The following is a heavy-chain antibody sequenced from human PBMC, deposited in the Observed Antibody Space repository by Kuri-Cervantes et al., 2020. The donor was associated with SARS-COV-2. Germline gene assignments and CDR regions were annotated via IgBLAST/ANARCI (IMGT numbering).Heavy chain of an antibody. CDR3: VKCSAASHPCYLDY. CDR1: GFTFSSFA. V-gene: IGHV3-23*01. CDR2: ITDEGADT. D-gene: IGHD3-10*02. Sequence: GGSLRLSCAGSGFTFSSFAMAWVRQAPGKGLEWISDITDEGADTYFADSVKGRFTISRDNSKYSLTLQMSSLGAEDTAIYYCVKCSAASHPCYLDYWGQGTLVTVSS. J-gene: IGHJ4*03.